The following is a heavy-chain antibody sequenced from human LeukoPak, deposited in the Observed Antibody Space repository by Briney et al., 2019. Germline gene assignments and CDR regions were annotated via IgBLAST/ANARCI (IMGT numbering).Heavy chain of an antibody. V-gene: IGHV2-5*02. CDR1: GFSITTTGGG. D-gene: IGHD3-9*01. Sequence: ESGPTLVKPTQTLTLTCDFSGFSITTTGGGVGWIRQPPGKALEWLGFMYWDGDKRYRPSLKTRLTITKDTSKNQVVLTMTDMDPVHTATYYCARSIWDLDYWGQGILVTVSS. J-gene: IGHJ4*02. CDR2: MYWDGDK. CDR3: ARSIWDLDY.